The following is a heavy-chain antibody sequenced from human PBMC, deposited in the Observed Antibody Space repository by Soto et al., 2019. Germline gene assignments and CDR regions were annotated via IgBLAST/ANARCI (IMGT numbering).Heavy chain of an antibody. Sequence: QVQLVESGGGVVQPGRSLRLSCAASGFTFSSYGMHWVRQAPGKGLEWVAVIWYDGSNKYYADSVKGRFTISRDNSKNPRYLQMNSLRAEDTAVNYCARDPVVVPAAAYYYYGMDVWGQATTVTVSS. CDR2: IWYDGSNK. CDR1: GFTFSSYG. CDR3: ARDPVVVPAAAYYYYGMDV. D-gene: IGHD2-2*01. J-gene: IGHJ6*02. V-gene: IGHV3-33*01.